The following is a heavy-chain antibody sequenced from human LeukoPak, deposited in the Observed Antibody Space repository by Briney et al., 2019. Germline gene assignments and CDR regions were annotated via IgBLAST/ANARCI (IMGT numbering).Heavy chain of an antibody. CDR3: ARDQVPAASWFDP. Sequence: SETLSLTCTVSGGSISGSTYYWGWVRQPPGKGLEWIGYIYYSGSTNYNPSLKSRVTISVDTSKNQFSLKLSSVTAADTAVYYCARDQVPAASWFDPWGQGTLVTVSS. V-gene: IGHV4-61*05. D-gene: IGHD2-2*01. CDR2: IYYSGST. J-gene: IGHJ5*02. CDR1: GGSISGSTYY.